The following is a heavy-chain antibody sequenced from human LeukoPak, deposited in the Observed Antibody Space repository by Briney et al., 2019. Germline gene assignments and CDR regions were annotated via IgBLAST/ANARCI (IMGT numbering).Heavy chain of an antibody. CDR1: GGPFSGYY. CDR3: ARAPYTAMVTH. V-gene: IGHV4-34*01. Sequence: SETLSLTCAVYGGPFSGYYWSWIRQPPAKGLEWIGEINHSGSTNYNPSLKSRVTISVDTSKNQFSLKLSSVTAADTAVYYCARAPYTAMVTHWGQGTLVTVSS. D-gene: IGHD5-18*01. CDR2: INHSGST. J-gene: IGHJ4*02.